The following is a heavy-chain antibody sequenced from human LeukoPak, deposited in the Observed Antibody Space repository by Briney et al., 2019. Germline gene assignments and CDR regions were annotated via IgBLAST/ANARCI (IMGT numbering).Heavy chain of an antibody. J-gene: IGHJ4*02. CDR3: GGFFGDTIDY. CDR2: SRNKANSYIT. CDR1: TRIFSDQY. Sequence: GGSLIFCSGAGTRIFSDQYIYLVRQAPGKGLEWVGRSRNKANSYITEYAASVEGRFTISRDDSKNSLYLQMNSLKTEDTAVYYCGGFFGDTIDYWGQGTLVTVSS. D-gene: IGHD4-23*01. V-gene: IGHV3-72*01.